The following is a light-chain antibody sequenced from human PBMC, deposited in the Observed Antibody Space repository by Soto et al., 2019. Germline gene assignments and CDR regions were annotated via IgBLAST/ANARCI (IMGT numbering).Light chain of an antibody. Sequence: IKLTQSPSSLSASVGDSVTITCRTSQGIARSLNWYQQRPGEAPNLLVYGASNLHSGVPPRFSGSGSGTDYTLTISGLQPEDLGTYYCLQSYTTPRTFGQGTTVEIK. CDR1: QGIARS. CDR2: GAS. CDR3: LQSYTTPRT. V-gene: IGKV1-39*01. J-gene: IGKJ1*01.